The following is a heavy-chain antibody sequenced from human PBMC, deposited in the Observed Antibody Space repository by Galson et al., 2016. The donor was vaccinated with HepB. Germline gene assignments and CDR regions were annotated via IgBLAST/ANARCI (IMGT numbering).Heavy chain of an antibody. J-gene: IGHJ2*01. CDR3: AGVLFLGNWYFDL. D-gene: IGHD3-3*01. CDR2: IIPLFGST. Sequence: SVKVSCKASGGTFSNYAINWVRQAPGQGLEWMGAIIPLFGSTYYAQRFQGRLTITADESTTTAYMDLSSLRFNDTAVYYCAGVLFLGNWYFDLWGRGTLVTVSS. CDR1: GGTFSNYA. V-gene: IGHV1-69*13.